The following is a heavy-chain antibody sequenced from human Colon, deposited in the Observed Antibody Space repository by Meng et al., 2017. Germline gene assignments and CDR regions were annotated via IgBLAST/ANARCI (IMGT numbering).Heavy chain of an antibody. J-gene: IGHJ4*02. CDR1: GFTFSSYW. D-gene: IGHD3-3*01. CDR3: ATYYTPDY. Sequence: EVQLVESGGGFVQPGGSLRLSCAASGFTFSSYWMHWVRQVPGKGLVWVSRINPDGTTTAYADSVKDRFAISRDNTKNTLYLHMNSLRAEDTAVYYCATYYTPDYWGQGTLVTVSS. V-gene: IGHV3-74*01. CDR2: INPDGTTT.